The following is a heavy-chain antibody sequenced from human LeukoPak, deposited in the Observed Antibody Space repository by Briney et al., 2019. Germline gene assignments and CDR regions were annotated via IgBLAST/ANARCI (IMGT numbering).Heavy chain of an antibody. D-gene: IGHD5-18*01. Sequence: GASVKVSCKASGYTFTCYYMHWVRQAPGQGLEWMGRINPNSGGTNYAQKFQGRVPMTRDTSISTAYMELSRLRSDDTAVYYCARSDTAMGFDYWGQGTLVTVSS. CDR3: ARSDTAMGFDY. V-gene: IGHV1-2*06. CDR1: GYTFTCYY. CDR2: INPNSGGT. J-gene: IGHJ4*02.